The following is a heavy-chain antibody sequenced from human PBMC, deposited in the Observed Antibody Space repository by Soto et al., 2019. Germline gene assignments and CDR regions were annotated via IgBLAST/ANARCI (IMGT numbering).Heavy chain of an antibody. CDR1: GFTFSDYY. CDR3: TRDASRDSSARGWFDP. J-gene: IGHJ5*02. Sequence: GGSLRLSCAASGFTFSDYYMNWVRQAPGKGLEWVSSISSSSTIYYADSVKGRFTISRDNAKNSLHLQMNSLRAEDTAVYYCTRDASRDSSARGWFDPWGPGTLVTVSS. CDR2: ISSSSTI. V-gene: IGHV3-11*04. D-gene: IGHD6-13*01.